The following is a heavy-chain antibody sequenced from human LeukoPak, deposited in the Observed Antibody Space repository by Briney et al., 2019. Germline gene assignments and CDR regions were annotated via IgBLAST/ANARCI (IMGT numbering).Heavy chain of an antibody. CDR1: GGSFSGYY. V-gene: IGHV4-34*01. Sequence: SETLSLTCAVYGGSFSGYYWSLIRQPPGKGLEWIGEINHSGSTNYNPSLKSRVTISVDTSKNQFSLKLSSVTAADTAVYYCARGLGGGPNKDYWGQGTLVTVSS. CDR2: INHSGST. J-gene: IGHJ4*02. CDR3: ARGLGGGPNKDY. D-gene: IGHD3-16*01.